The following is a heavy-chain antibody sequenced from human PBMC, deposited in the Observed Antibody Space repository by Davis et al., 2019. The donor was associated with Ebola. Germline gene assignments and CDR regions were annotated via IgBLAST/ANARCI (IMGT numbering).Heavy chain of an antibody. CDR3: ARVYSGYD. D-gene: IGHD5-12*01. CDR1: GFTFDVYT. J-gene: IGHJ4*02. CDR2: ISNGGAYI. V-gene: IGHV3-21*01. Sequence: GESLKISCAASGFTFDVYTMNWVRPGPGKGLEWVASISNGGAYIFYADSVKGRFTISRDNAKKFLYLQMDRLRVEDTGTYFCARVYSGYDWGQGTQVVVSS.